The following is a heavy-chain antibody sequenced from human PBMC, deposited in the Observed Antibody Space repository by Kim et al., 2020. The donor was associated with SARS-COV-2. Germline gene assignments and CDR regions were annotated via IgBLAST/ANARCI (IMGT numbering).Heavy chain of an antibody. CDR1: GYTFTSYA. J-gene: IGHJ5*02. D-gene: IGHD3-10*01. V-gene: IGHV7-4-1*02. CDR2: INTNTGNP. Sequence: ASVKVSCKASGYTFTSYAMNWVRQAPGQGLEWMGWINTNTGNPTYAQGFTGRFVFSLDTSVSTAYLQISSLKAEDTAVYYCARDRIMVRGVIISGSYNWFDPWGQGTLVTVSS. CDR3: ARDRIMVRGVIISGSYNWFDP.